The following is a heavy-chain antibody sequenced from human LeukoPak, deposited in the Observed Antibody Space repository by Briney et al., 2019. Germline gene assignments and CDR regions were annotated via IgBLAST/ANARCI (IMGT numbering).Heavy chain of an antibody. D-gene: IGHD6-19*01. Sequence: SVKVPCKASGFTFSTCAMQWVRQARGQRLEWIGWIVVGSGNTKYAHNFQERVTITRDMSTNTGYMELSSLRSEDTAVYYCAAGSGCYSPDYWGQGTLVTVSS. CDR2: IVVGSGNT. V-gene: IGHV1-58*02. J-gene: IGHJ4*02. CDR1: GFTFSTCA. CDR3: AAGSGCYSPDY.